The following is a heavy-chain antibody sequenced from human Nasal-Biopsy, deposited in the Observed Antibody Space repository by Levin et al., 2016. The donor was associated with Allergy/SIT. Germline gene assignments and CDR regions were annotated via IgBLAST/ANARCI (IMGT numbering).Heavy chain of an antibody. CDR2: IRGSGAKT. D-gene: IGHD1-26*01. Sequence: GGSLRLSCEASGFLFSSYAMNWVRQTPGKGLEYVSTIRGSGAKTYYADSVRGRFTISRDNSRDTVYLQMDSLRVEDTAIYYCAKARNWEEDAFDAWGQGTLVSVSS. J-gene: IGHJ3*01. CDR3: AKARNWEEDAFDA. V-gene: IGHV3-23*01. CDR1: GFLFSSYA.